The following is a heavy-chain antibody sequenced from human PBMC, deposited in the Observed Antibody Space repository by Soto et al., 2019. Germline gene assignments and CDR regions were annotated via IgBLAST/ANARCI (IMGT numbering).Heavy chain of an antibody. CDR3: ARHRRTTVAKFYFDN. CDR2: IFDSGNA. Sequence: TLYLTCTVSGGSINSYCGSWIRQPPGKGLEWIAYIFDSGNANYNPSLKSRVTISVDTSKNQFSLKLTSVTAADTAVYYCARHRRTTVAKFYFDNWGQGALVTVSS. CDR1: GGSINSYC. D-gene: IGHD4-4*01. J-gene: IGHJ4*02. V-gene: IGHV4-59*08.